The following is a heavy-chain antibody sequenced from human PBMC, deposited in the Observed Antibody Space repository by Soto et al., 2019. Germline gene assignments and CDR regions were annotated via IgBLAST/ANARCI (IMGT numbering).Heavy chain of an antibody. CDR1: GGTFSSYA. J-gene: IGHJ6*02. V-gene: IGHV1-69*12. D-gene: IGHD5-12*01. CDR2: IIPIFGTA. Sequence: QVPLVQSGAEVKKPGSSVKVSCKASGGTFSSYAISWVRQAPGQGLEWMGGIIPIFGTANYAQKFQGRVTITADESTSPAYMELSSLRSEDTAVYYCARDHVGYSGQDSYGMDVWGQGTTVTVSS. CDR3: ARDHVGYSGQDSYGMDV.